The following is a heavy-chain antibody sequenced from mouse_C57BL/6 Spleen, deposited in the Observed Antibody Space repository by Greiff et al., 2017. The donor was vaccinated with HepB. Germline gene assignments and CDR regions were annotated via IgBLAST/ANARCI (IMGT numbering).Heavy chain of an antibody. CDR3: ARHEITTVVARDWYFDV. CDR1: GYTFTEYT. D-gene: IGHD1-1*01. V-gene: IGHV1-62-2*01. J-gene: IGHJ1*03. Sequence: LVESGAELVKPGASVKLSCKASGYTFTEYTIHWVKLRSGQGLEWIGWFYPGSGSINYNEKFKDTATLTADKSSSTVYMELSRLTSEDSAVYFCARHEITTVVARDWYFDVWGTGTTVTVSS. CDR2: FYPGSGSI.